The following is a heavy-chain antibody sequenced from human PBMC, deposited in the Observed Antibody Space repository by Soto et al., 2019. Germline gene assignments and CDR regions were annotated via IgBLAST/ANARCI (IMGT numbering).Heavy chain of an antibody. CDR1: GYSLSVLF. D-gene: IGHD3-3*01. CDR3: ATLSNDFWSGPNNWFDT. V-gene: IGHV1-24*01. J-gene: IGHJ5*02. CDR2: FDPEDGET. Sequence: GASLNCFCKVSGYSLSVLFRHWVRQAHGKGLEWMGGFDPEDGETIYAQKFQGRVTMTEDTSTDTAYMELSSLRSEDTAVYYCATLSNDFWSGPNNWFDTRGQATLGTVSS.